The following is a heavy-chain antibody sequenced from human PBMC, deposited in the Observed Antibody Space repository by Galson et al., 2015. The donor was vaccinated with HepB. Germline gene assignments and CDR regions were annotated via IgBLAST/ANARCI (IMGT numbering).Heavy chain of an antibody. CDR3: ARDSQVGDYYGSGSYRD. CDR2: ISSSSSYI. D-gene: IGHD3-10*01. Sequence: SLRLSCAASGFTFSSYSMNWVRQAPGKGLEWVSSISSSSSYIYYADSVKGRFTISRDNAKNSLYLQMNSLRAEDTAVYYCARDSQVGDYYGSGSYRDWGQGTLVTVSS. J-gene: IGHJ4*02. V-gene: IGHV3-21*01. CDR1: GFTFSSYS.